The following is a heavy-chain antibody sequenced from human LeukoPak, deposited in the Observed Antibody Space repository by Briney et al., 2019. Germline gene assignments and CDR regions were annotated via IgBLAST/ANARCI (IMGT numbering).Heavy chain of an antibody. D-gene: IGHD7-27*01. V-gene: IGHV3-23*01. CDR3: AKDFRGSGYFFDY. CDR1: GFTFSSFA. Sequence: GGSLRLSCAASGFTFSSFALSWVRQAPGKGLEWVSAISGSGDNTFYADSVRGRFTISRDNSKNISYLQMNSLRGEDTAIYYCAKDFRGSGYFFDYWGQGTLVTVSS. CDR2: ISGSGDNT. J-gene: IGHJ4*02.